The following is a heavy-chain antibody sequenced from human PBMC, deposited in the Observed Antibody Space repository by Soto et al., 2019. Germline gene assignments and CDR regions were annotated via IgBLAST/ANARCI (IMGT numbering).Heavy chain of an antibody. D-gene: IGHD2-15*01. CDR2: IRGSGGST. Sequence: GGSLRLSCAASGFTFSSYAMSWVRQAPGKGLGWVSAIRGSGGSTYYADSVKGRFTISRDNSKNTLYLQMNSLRAEDTAVYYCAKGPRQYCSGGSCYSDPGNDAFDIWGQGTMVTVSS. J-gene: IGHJ3*02. CDR1: GFTFSSYA. CDR3: AKGPRQYCSGGSCYSDPGNDAFDI. V-gene: IGHV3-23*01.